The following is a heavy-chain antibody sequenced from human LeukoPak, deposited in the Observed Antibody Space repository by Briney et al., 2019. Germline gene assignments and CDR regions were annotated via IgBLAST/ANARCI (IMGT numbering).Heavy chain of an antibody. CDR1: GYSISSGYY. V-gene: IGHV4-38-2*02. CDR2: IYHSGST. CDR3: ARHGALTPQIKNLGYCSGGSCYGDWYFDL. Sequence: SETLSLTCTVSGYSISSGYYWGWIRQPPGKGLEWIGSIYHSGSTYYNPPLKSRVTISVDTSKNQFSLKLSSVTAADTAVYYCARHGALTPQIKNLGYCSGGSCYGDWYFDLWGRGTLVTVSS. D-gene: IGHD2-15*01. J-gene: IGHJ2*01.